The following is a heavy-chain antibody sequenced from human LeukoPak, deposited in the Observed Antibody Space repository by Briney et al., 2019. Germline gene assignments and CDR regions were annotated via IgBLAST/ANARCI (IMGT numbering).Heavy chain of an antibody. V-gene: IGHV1-2*02. CDR2: INPNSGGT. Sequence: GASVKVSCKASGYTFTGYYMHWVRQAPGQGLEWMGWINPNSGGTNYAQKFQSRVTMTRDTSISTAYMELSRLRSDDTAVYYCASGDSYYYDSSGYWYYWGQGTLVTVSS. D-gene: IGHD3-22*01. CDR3: ASGDSYYYDSSGYWYY. CDR1: GYTFTGYY. J-gene: IGHJ4*02.